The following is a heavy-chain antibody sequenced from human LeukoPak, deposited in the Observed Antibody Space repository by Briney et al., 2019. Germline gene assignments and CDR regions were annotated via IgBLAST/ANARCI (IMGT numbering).Heavy chain of an antibody. V-gene: IGHV4-4*07. CDR3: ARENFYYYDSSGYWYFDY. J-gene: IGHJ4*02. Sequence: SETLSLTCTVSGGSISSYYWSWIRQPAGKGLEWIGRICTSGSTNYNPSLKSRVTMSVDTSKNQFSLKLSSVTAADTAVYYCARENFYYYDSSGYWYFDYWGQGTLVTVSS. CDR1: GGSISSYY. CDR2: ICTSGST. D-gene: IGHD3-22*01.